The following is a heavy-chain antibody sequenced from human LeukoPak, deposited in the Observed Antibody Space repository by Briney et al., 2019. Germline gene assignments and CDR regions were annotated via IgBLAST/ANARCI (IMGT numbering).Heavy chain of an antibody. D-gene: IGHD1-26*01. CDR3: ARGRGGSYHRDNYFDY. J-gene: IGHJ4*02. V-gene: IGHV4-34*01. Sequence: SETLSLTCAVYGGSFSGYYWSWIRQPPGKGLECIGEINHSGSTNYNPSLKSRVTISVDTSKNQFSLKLSSVTAADTAVYYCARGRGGSYHRDNYFDYWGQGTLVTVSS. CDR2: INHSGST. CDR1: GGSFSGYY.